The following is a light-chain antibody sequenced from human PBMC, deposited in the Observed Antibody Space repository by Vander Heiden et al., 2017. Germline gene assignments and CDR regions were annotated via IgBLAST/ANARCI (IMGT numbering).Light chain of an antibody. CDR3: SAWDSSLSAWV. CDR2: RNN. V-gene: IGLV10-54*04. Sequence: QAGLTQPPSVSKGLRQTATLTCTGHSNNIGDQGAAWLQQHQGHPPKLLSYRNNNRPSGISERFSASRSGNTDSLTITGLQPEDEADYFCSAWDSSLSAWVFGGGTRLTVL. CDR1: SNNIGDQG. J-gene: IGLJ3*02.